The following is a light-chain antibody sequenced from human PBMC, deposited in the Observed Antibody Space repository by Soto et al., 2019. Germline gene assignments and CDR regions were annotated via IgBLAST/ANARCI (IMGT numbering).Light chain of an antibody. V-gene: IGLV2-23*02. Sequence: QSVLTQPASVSGSPGQSITISCSGTTSDVGIYNLVSWYQQHPGKAPKLVIYEVDKRPSGVSNRFSGSRSGNTASLTISGLQSEDEADYYCAAWDDSLSGVAFGGGTKLTVL. CDR3: AAWDDSLSGVA. CDR2: EVD. CDR1: TSDVGIYNL. J-gene: IGLJ2*01.